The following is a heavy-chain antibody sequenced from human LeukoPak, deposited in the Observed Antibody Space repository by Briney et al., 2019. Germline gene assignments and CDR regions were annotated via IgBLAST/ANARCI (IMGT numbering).Heavy chain of an antibody. D-gene: IGHD1-14*01. CDR3: ANRGKYYFDY. V-gene: IGHV3-21*01. Sequence: PGGSLRLSCAASGFTFSSYNMNWVRQAPGKGLEWVSSITSSSTYIYYADSVKGRFTISRDNAKNSLYLQVNSLRAEDTAVYFCANRGKYYFDYWGQGTLVTVSS. CDR1: GFTFSSYN. CDR2: ITSSSTYI. J-gene: IGHJ4*02.